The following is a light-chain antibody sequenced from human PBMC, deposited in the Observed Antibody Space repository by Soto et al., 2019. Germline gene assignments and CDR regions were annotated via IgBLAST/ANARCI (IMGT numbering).Light chain of an antibody. V-gene: IGKV3-11*01. CDR1: QSVSSY. Sequence: EIVLTQSPATLSLSPGERATLSCRASQSVSSYLAWYQQKPGQAPRLLIYDASNRAPGIPARFSGRGSGTNFPPPIGPQGPEVFAVYYCQQRSNWRGPFGKGTKG. CDR3: QQRSNWRGP. J-gene: IGKJ1*01. CDR2: DAS.